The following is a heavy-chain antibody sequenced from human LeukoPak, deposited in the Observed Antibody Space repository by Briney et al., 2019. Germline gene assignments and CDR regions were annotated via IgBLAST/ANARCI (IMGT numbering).Heavy chain of an antibody. Sequence: SQTLSLTCTVSGGSISSGSYYWSWIRQPAGKGLEWIGRIYTSGSTNYNPSLKSRVTISVDTSKNQFSLKLSSVIAADTAVYYCARDPPDYDAFDIWGQGTMVTVSS. V-gene: IGHV4-61*02. CDR2: IYTSGST. CDR3: ARDPPDYDAFDI. CDR1: GGSISSGSYY. J-gene: IGHJ3*02. D-gene: IGHD4-11*01.